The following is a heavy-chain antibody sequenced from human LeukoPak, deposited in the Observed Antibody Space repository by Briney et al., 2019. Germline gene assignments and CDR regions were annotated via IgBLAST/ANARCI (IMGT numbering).Heavy chain of an antibody. Sequence: GESLKISCKGSGYSFTSHWIVWVRQMPGKGLEWMGIIYPGDSDTRYSPSFQGQVTISADKSIGTAYLQWSSLKASDTAMYYCARAYYYDSSGYRYSYYFDYWGQGTLVTVSS. V-gene: IGHV5-51*01. CDR2: IYPGDSDT. D-gene: IGHD3-22*01. CDR1: GYSFTSHW. CDR3: ARAYYYDSSGYRYSYYFDY. J-gene: IGHJ4*02.